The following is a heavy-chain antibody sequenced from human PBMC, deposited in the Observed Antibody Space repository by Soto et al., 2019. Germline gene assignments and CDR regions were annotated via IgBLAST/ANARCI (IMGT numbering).Heavy chain of an antibody. J-gene: IGHJ6*02. D-gene: IGHD5-18*01. Sequence: KASGGTYSSYALSWLRQEPGQGLEWMGGIIPIFGTANYAQKFQGRVTITADESTSTAYMELSSLRSEDTAVYYCARASCGYSYGLYYYYYGMDVCGQGTSVTVSS. CDR3: ARASCGYSYGLYYYYYGMDV. CDR2: IIPIFGTA. V-gene: IGHV1-69*01. CDR1: GGTYSSYA.